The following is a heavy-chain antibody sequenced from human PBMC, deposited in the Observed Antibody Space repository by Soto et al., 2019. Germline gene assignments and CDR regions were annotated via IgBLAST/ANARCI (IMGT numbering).Heavy chain of an antibody. CDR2: LGPDGRNT. J-gene: IGHJ4*02. CDR1: EFSFSRYA. CDR3: VKQMTTWTDSFFDF. Sequence: PGGSLRLSCVASEFSFSRYAMTWVRQAAGKGLQWVAGLGPDGRNTFYGESVGGRFTISRDNSRNTLYLQMSSLRAEDTAVYFCVKQMTTWTDSFFDFWGQGIQVTVSS. D-gene: IGHD4-17*01. V-gene: IGHV3-23*01.